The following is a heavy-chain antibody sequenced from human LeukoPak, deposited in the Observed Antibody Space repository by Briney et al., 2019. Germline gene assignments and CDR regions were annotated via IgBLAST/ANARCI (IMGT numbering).Heavy chain of an antibody. CDR2: ISGSGGNT. CDR1: GFTFSSYA. V-gene: IGHV3-23*01. D-gene: IGHD3-10*01. J-gene: IGHJ3*02. Sequence: GGSLRLSCAASGFTFSSYAMSWVRQAPGKGLEWVSSISGSGGNTYYADSVKGRFTISRDNAKNTLYLQMNSLRAEDTAVYYCAREAENYGLICDIWGHGTMVTVSS. CDR3: AREAENYGLICDI.